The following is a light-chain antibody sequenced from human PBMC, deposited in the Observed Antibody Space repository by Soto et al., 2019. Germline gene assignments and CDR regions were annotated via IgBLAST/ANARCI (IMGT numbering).Light chain of an antibody. CDR3: AAWDDSLSGVL. CDR1: SSNIGINY. CDR2: SND. Sequence: QSVLTQPPSASGTPGQRVTISCSGSSSNIGINYVYWYQQLPGTAPKLLIYSNDQRPSVVPDRFSGSKSGTSASLAISGLRTEDEADYYCAAWDDSLSGVLFGGGTKLTVL. V-gene: IGLV1-47*02. J-gene: IGLJ2*01.